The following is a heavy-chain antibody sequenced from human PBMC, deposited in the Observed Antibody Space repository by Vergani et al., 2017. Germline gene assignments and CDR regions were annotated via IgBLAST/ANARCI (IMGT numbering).Heavy chain of an antibody. CDR3: AMVAPTNSEVTPAGFDV. D-gene: IGHD2-15*01. CDR2: IRPYTGHT. V-gene: IGHV1-18*01. CDR1: SHTFQTYG. Sequence: QVQLVQSGAELKKPGASVSVSCKGSSHTFQTYGISWVRQAPGKGLEWMAWIRPYTGHTIYAQKFQDRVTMTADTSTNTAYMELRSLRSDDTAVYFCAMVAPTNSEVTPAGFDVWGRATMVAVCS. J-gene: IGHJ3*01.